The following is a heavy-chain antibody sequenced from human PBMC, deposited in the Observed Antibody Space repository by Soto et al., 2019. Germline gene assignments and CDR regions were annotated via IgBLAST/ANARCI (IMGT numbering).Heavy chain of an antibody. J-gene: IGHJ6*02. D-gene: IGHD7-27*01. CDR2: ISYDGSNK. V-gene: IGHV3-30-3*01. CDR3: ARSETGIRYYYYYGMDV. Sequence: GGSLRLSCAASGFTFSSYAMSWVRQAPGKGLEWVAVISYDGSNKYYADSVKGRFTISRDNSKNTLYLQMNSLRAEDTAVYYCARSETGIRYYYYYGMDVWGQGTTVTVSS. CDR1: GFTFSSYA.